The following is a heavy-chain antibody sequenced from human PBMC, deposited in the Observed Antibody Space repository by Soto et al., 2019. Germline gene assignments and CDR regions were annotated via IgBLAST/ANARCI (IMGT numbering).Heavy chain of an antibody. V-gene: IGHV3-30-3*01. CDR1: GFTFSSYA. Sequence: LRLSCAASGFTFSSYAMHWVRQAPGKGLEWVAVISYDGSNKYYADSVKGRFTISRDNSKNTLYLQMNSLRAEDTAVYYCARGSIAAAEFDYWGQGTLVPAPQ. CDR3: ARGSIAAAEFDY. D-gene: IGHD6-13*01. J-gene: IGHJ4*02. CDR2: ISYDGSNK.